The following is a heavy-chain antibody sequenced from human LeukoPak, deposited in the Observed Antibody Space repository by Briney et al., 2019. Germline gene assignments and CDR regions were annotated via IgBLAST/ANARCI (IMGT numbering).Heavy chain of an antibody. Sequence: PSETLSLTCTVSGGSISSGGYYWSWIRQPPGKGLEWIGYIYHSGSTYYNPSLKSRVTISVDRSKNQFSLKLSSVTAADTAVYYCARAGGVDTAKEMDVWGEGTTVTVSS. CDR3: ARAGGVDTAKEMDV. J-gene: IGHJ6*04. CDR2: IYHSGST. CDR1: GGSISSGGYY. D-gene: IGHD5-18*01. V-gene: IGHV4-30-2*01.